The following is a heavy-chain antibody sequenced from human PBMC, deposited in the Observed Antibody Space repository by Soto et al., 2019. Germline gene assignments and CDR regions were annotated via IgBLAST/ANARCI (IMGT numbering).Heavy chain of an antibody. CDR1: GGSFSGYY. J-gene: IGHJ5*02. CDR3: ARGKVNTIFGVVIPRINWFDP. CDR2: INHSGST. V-gene: IGHV4-34*01. D-gene: IGHD3-3*01. Sequence: PETLCLTCAVYGGSFSGYYWSWIRQPPGKGLEWIGEINHSGSTNYNPSLKSRVTISVDTSKNQFSLKLSSVTAADTAVYYCARGKVNTIFGVVIPRINWFDPWGQGTLVSVSS.